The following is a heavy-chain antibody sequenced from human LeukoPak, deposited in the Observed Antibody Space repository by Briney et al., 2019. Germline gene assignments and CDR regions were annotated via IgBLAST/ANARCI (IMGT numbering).Heavy chain of an antibody. Sequence: SETLSLTCAVYGGSFSGYYWSWIRQPPGKGLEWIGEINHSGSTNYNPSLKSRVTISVDTSKNQFSLKLSSVTAADTAVYYCAREGVGYSSGWYAGAFDIWGQGTMVTVSS. CDR1: GGSFSGYY. CDR3: AREGVGYSSGWYAGAFDI. D-gene: IGHD6-19*01. J-gene: IGHJ3*02. CDR2: INHSGST. V-gene: IGHV4-34*01.